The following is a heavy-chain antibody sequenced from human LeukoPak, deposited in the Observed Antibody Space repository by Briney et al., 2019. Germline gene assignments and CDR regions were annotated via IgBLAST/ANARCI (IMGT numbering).Heavy chain of an antibody. J-gene: IGHJ4*02. CDR1: GFTFSSYG. CDR3: ASSPSEWLLYGGNEYDY. CDR2: ISGSGRNT. Sequence: GGSLRLSCAASGFTFSSYGMRWVRQAPGKGLEWVSAISGSGRNTYYADSVKGRFTISRDNSKNSLYLQMNSLRAEDTAVYYCASSPSEWLLYGGNEYDYWGQGTLVTVSS. D-gene: IGHD3-3*01. V-gene: IGHV3-23*01.